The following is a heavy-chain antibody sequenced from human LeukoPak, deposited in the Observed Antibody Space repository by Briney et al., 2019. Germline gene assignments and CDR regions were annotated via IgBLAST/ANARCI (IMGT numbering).Heavy chain of an antibody. CDR3: ARVYYDSSARGSDAFDI. CDR2: INPSGGST. J-gene: IGHJ3*02. Sequence: ASVKVSCKASGYTFTSYYMHWVRQAPGQGLEWMGIINPSGGSTSYAQKFQGRVTMTRDTSTSTVYMELSSLRSEDTAVYYCARVYYDSSARGSDAFDIWGQGTMVTVSS. V-gene: IGHV1-46*01. CDR1: GYTFTSYY. D-gene: IGHD3-22*01.